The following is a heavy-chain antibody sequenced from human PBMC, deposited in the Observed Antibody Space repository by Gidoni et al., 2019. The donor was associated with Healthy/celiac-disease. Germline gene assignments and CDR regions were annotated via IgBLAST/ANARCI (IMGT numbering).Heavy chain of an antibody. J-gene: IGHJ4*02. V-gene: IGHV4-39*01. CDR2: IYYSGST. CDR3: ARYRAAAGDDY. D-gene: IGHD6-13*01. CDR1: GGSISSSSYY. Sequence: QLQLQESGPGLVKPSETLSLTCTVSGGSISSSSYYWGWIRQPPGKGLEWIGSIYYSGSTYYNPSLKSRVTISVDTSKNQFSLKLSSVTAADTAVYYCARYRAAAGDDYWGQGTLVTVSS.